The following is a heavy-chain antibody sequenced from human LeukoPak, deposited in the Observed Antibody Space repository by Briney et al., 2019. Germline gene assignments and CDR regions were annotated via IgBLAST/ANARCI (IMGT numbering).Heavy chain of an antibody. Sequence: GGSLRLSCAASGFTFSTYLMTWVRQAPGKGLEWVAVISYDGSNKYYADSVKGRFTISRDNSKNTLYLQMNSLRAEDTAVYYCARDSVLDFWSGYVLVYWGQGTLVTVSS. CDR2: ISYDGSNK. CDR1: GFTFSTYL. V-gene: IGHV3-30-3*01. J-gene: IGHJ4*02. CDR3: ARDSVLDFWSGYVLVY. D-gene: IGHD3-3*01.